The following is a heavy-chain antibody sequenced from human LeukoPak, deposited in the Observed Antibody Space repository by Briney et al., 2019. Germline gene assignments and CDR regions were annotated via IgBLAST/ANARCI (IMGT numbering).Heavy chain of an antibody. CDR3: ARDQEGFDY. J-gene: IGHJ4*02. Sequence: VKVSXXXSGYXFTSNXIHWVRQAPGQGLEWMGMIYPRDGSTSYAQKFQGRATVTRDTSTSTVHMELSGLRSEDTAVYYCARDQEGFDYWGQGTLVTVSS. CDR2: IYPRDGST. CDR1: GYXFTSNX. V-gene: IGHV1-46*01.